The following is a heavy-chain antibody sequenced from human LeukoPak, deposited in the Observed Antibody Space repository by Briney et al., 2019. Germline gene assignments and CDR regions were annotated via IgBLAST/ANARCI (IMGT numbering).Heavy chain of an antibody. CDR3: ARGIFGSGSYPDF. CDR2: IWHDGSHK. J-gene: IGHJ4*01. Sequence: GGSLRLSCAASGFALNTYAMHGAREAPGQGLEWVALIWHDGSHKFYSNSVRGQFTISRDNSKNTVSLQMNNLRPEDTAVYYCARGIFGSGSYPDFWGQGALVTVSS. CDR1: GFALNTYA. V-gene: IGHV3-33*01. D-gene: IGHD3-10*01.